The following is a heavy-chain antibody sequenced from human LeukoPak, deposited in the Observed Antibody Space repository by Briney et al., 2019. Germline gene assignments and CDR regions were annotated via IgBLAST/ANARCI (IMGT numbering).Heavy chain of an antibody. CDR3: ARVGAAAGMRYYYYGMDV. J-gene: IGHJ6*02. Sequence: PGGSLRLSCAASGFNFGTYWMNWVRQAPGKGLEWVANIKEDGSQTHYVDSVKGRFIISRDNAKNSLYLQMNSLRAEDTAVYYCARVGAAAGMRYYYYGMDVWGQGTTVTVSS. V-gene: IGHV3-7*01. CDR2: IKEDGSQT. D-gene: IGHD6-13*01. CDR1: GFNFGTYW.